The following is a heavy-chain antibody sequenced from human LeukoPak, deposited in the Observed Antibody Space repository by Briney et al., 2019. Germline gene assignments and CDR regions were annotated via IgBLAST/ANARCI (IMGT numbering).Heavy chain of an antibody. Sequence: ASVKVSCKASGYTFTSYAMHWVRQAPGQRLEWMGWINAGNGNTKYSQKFQGRVTITRDTSASTAYMELSSLRSEDTAVYYCARDSGSGSYYSNWFDPWGQGTLVTVSS. CDR1: GYTFTSYA. CDR3: ARDSGSGSYYSNWFDP. D-gene: IGHD3-10*01. V-gene: IGHV1-3*01. J-gene: IGHJ5*02. CDR2: INAGNGNT.